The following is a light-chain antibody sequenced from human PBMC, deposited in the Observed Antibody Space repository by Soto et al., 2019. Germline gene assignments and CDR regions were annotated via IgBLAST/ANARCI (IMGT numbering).Light chain of an antibody. Sequence: DTQITQSPSTLSASIGDRVTITCRASQSISTWLAWYRQKPGKAPKLLIYAASTLENGVPTRFSGTGSETEFTLTVSSLQPDDSATYYCQQYNDYITFGQGTRLEIK. CDR1: QSISTW. CDR3: QQYNDYIT. J-gene: IGKJ5*01. CDR2: AAS. V-gene: IGKV1-5*01.